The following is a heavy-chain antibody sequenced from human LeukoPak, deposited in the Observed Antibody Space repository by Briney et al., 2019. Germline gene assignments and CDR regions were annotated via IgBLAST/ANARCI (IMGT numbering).Heavy chain of an antibody. D-gene: IGHD4-17*01. J-gene: IGHJ4*02. CDR1: GGSISSYY. CDR2: IYYSGST. CDR3: AREMTTVTD. Sequence: PSETLSLTCTVSGGSISSYYWSWIRQPPGKGLEWIGYIYYSGSTNYDPSLKSRVTISVDTSKNQFSLKLSSVTAADTAVYYCAREMTTVTDWGQGTLVTVSS. V-gene: IGHV4-59*01.